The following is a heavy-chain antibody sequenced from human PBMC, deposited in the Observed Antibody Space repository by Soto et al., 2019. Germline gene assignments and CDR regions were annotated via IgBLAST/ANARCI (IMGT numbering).Heavy chain of an antibody. CDR1: GYTFTGYY. J-gene: IGHJ4*02. CDR2: INPNSGGT. Sequence: ASVKVSCKASGYTFTGYYMHWVRQAPGQGLEWMGWINPNSGGTNYAQKFQGWVTMTRDTSISTAYMELSRLRSDDTAVYYCARESGVTTDTSGSYYYFDYWGQGTLVTVSS. V-gene: IGHV1-2*04. D-gene: IGHD4-17*01. CDR3: ARESGVTTDTSGSYYYFDY.